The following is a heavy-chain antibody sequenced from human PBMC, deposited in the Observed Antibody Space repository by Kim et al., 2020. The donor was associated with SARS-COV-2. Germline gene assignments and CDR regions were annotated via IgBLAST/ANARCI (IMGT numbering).Heavy chain of an antibody. CDR2: IYYSGST. CDR1: GGSISSSN. Sequence: SETLSLTCTVSGGSISSSNWVWIRQPPGKGLECIGTIYYSGSTYYNPSLKSRVTIFVDTSKNQFSLNLSSVTAADTAVYYCARTGTNNWFDPCGQGTLVTVSS. CDR3: ARTGTNNWFDP. J-gene: IGHJ5*02. V-gene: IGHV4-39*01.